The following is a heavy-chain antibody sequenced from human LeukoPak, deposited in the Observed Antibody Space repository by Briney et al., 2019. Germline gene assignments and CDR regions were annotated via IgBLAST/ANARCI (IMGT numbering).Heavy chain of an antibody. V-gene: IGHV4-39*01. CDR3: ARRGHTHYYDSRGQYYFDY. J-gene: IGHJ4*02. CDR1: GGSISSSSYY. Sequence: SETLSLTCTVSGGSISSSSYYWGWIRQPPGKGLEWIGSIYYSGSTYYNPSLKSRVTTSVDTSKNQFSLKLSSVTAADTAVYYCARRGHTHYYDSRGQYYFDYWGQGTLVTVSS. D-gene: IGHD3-22*01. CDR2: IYYSGST.